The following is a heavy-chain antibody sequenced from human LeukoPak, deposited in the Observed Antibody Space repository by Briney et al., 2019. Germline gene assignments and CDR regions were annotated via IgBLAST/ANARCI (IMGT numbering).Heavy chain of an antibody. CDR1: GGTFSSYA. D-gene: IGHD3-10*01. V-gene: IGHV1-69*06. CDR3: ARDDYYGSGSYYFLDY. J-gene: IGHJ4*02. Sequence: SVKVSCKASGGTFSSYAISWVRQAPGQGLEWMGGIIPIFGTANYAQKFQGRVTITADKSTSTAYMELSSLRSKDTAVYYCARDDYYGSGSYYFLDYWGQGTLVTVSS. CDR2: IIPIFGTA.